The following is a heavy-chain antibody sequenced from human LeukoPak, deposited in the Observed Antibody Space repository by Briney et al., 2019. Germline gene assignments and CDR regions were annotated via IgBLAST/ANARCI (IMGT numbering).Heavy chain of an antibody. J-gene: IGHJ4*02. D-gene: IGHD3-22*01. CDR2: IYYSGSA. CDR3: ARGGYYDSSGYYGGRLDY. CDR1: GGSISSYY. Sequence: SETLSLTCTVSGGSISSYYWSWIRQPPGKGLEWIGYIYYSGSANYNPSLKSRVTISVDTSKNQFSLKLSSVTAADTAVYYCARGGYYDSSGYYGGRLDYWGQGTLVTVSS. V-gene: IGHV4-59*01.